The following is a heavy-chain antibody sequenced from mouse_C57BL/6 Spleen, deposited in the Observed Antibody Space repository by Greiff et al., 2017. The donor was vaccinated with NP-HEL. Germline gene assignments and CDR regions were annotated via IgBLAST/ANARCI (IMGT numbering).Heavy chain of an antibody. J-gene: IGHJ2*01. Sequence: EVKLMESGGGLVKPGGSLKLSCAASGFTFSSYTMSWVRQTPEKRLEWVATISGGGGNTYYPDSVKGRFTISRDNAKNTLYLQMSSLRSEDTALYYCATKTEDGLFDYWGQGTTLTVSS. CDR3: ATKTEDGLFDY. CDR1: GFTFSSYT. V-gene: IGHV5-9*01. CDR2: ISGGGGNT. D-gene: IGHD3-2*01.